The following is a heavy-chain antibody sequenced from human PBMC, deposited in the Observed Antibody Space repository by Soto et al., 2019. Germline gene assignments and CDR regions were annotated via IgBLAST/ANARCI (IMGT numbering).Heavy chain of an antibody. Sequence: LTCTVSAGSINTGDYYWTWIRQPRGKGLEWIGYIYYSGTTYYNPSLKSRVSLSLDTSKNHFSLRLTSVTAADTAVYYCARGVDFEGFSPYGMDVWGQGTTVTVSS. CDR2: IYYSGTT. CDR3: ARGVDFEGFSPYGMDV. V-gene: IGHV4-30-4*01. CDR1: AGSINTGDYY. J-gene: IGHJ6*02. D-gene: IGHD3-3*01.